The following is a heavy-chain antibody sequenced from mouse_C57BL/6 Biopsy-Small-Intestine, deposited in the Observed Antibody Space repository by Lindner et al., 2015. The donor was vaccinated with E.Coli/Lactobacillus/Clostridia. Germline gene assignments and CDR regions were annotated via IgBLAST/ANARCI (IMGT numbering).Heavy chain of an antibody. D-gene: IGHD4-1*01. J-gene: IGHJ3*01. V-gene: IGHV3-1*01. Sequence: VQLQESGPGMVKPSQSLSLTCTVTGYSITSGYDWHWIRHFPGNKLEWMGYISYSGSTVYNPSLKSRISITHDTSKNHFFLKLNSVTTEDTATYYCARGNWAWFAYWGQGTLVTVSA. CDR2: ISYSGST. CDR3: ARGNWAWFAY. CDR1: GYSITSGYD.